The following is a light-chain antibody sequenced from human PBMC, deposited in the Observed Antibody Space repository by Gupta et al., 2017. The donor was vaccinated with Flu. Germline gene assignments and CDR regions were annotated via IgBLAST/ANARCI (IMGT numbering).Light chain of an antibody. J-gene: IGKJ5*01. CDR3: QQAYRFPFT. CDR2: DSC. Sequence: DLQMTPSPSSVSASIGDRLTIPCRAILDINRWVVWYQQKPGKAPKLLIYDSCRWQSGVPLRFSGSGSGTDFTLTISNLQPEDSATYVCQQAYRFPFTFGQGTRLEIK. CDR1: LDINRW. V-gene: IGKV1-12*01.